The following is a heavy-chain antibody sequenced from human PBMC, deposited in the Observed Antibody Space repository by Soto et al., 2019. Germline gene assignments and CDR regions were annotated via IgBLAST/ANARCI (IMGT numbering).Heavy chain of an antibody. D-gene: IGHD6-6*01. CDR3: AKDLPREQLACFSKTADHRPQYY. J-gene: IGHJ4*02. CDR1: GFTFSSYA. Sequence: GGSLRLSCAASGFTFSSYAMSWVRQAPGKGLEWVSAISGSGGSTYYADSVKGRFTISRDNSKNTLYLQMNSLRAEDTAVYYCAKDLPREQLACFSKTADHRPQYYWGKGTLVTVSS. V-gene: IGHV3-23*01. CDR2: ISGSGGST.